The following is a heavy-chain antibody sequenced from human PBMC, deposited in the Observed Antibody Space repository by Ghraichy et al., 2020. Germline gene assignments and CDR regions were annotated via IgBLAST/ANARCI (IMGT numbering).Heavy chain of an antibody. CDR3: AREGYCSTSSCLRKPFDI. V-gene: IGHV4-59*08. CDR1: GGSINTYY. D-gene: IGHD2-2*01. CDR2: IYYSGST. J-gene: IGHJ3*02. Sequence: SETLSLTCTVSGGSINTYYWSWIRQPPGKGLEWIGYIYYSGSTNYNPSLNSRVTISVDTSKNQFSLKLSSVTAADTAIYYCAREGYCSTSSCLRKPFDIWGRGPMVTVSS.